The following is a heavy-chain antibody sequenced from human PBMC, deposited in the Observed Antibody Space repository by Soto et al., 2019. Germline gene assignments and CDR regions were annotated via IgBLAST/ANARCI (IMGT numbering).Heavy chain of an antibody. J-gene: IGHJ4*02. V-gene: IGHV3-64*02. CDR3: ARGPSTVATWLDY. CDR2: ISGNGFST. D-gene: IGHD4-17*01. Sequence: EVQLVESGEGFVQPGGSLRLSCAASGLTFSNYAMHWVRQAPGKGLEYVSAISGNGFSTYYGDSVRGRFIISRDNSKNTLYLQMGSLRAEDMAVYYCARGPSTVATWLDYWGQGTLVTVSS. CDR1: GLTFSNYA.